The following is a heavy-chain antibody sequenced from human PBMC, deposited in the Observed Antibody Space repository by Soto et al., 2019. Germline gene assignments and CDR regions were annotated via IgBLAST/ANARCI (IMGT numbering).Heavy chain of an antibody. Sequence: QVLLVQSGAEVKKPGASVKVSCKASGYTFTSYGISWVRQAPGQGLEWMGWITPLKGNPHYSPNVQGRGIRTTDTSTHTAYLEMRRLTSDDTAVYYCTKASGDRPDYFQDWGQGTQVSVSS. V-gene: IGHV1-18*01. CDR1: GYTFTSYG. J-gene: IGHJ1*01. D-gene: IGHD4-17*01. CDR2: ITPLKGNP. CDR3: TKASGDRPDYFQD.